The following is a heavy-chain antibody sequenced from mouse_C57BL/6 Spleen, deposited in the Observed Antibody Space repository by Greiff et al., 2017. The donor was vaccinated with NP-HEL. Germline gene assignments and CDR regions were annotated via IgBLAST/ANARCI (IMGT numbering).Heavy chain of an antibody. CDR3: ASDYYGSSYHHYFDY. V-gene: IGHV14-2*01. Sequence: EVQLVESGAELVKPGASVKLSCTASGFNIKDYYMHWVKQRTEQGLEWIGRIDPEDGETKYAPKFQGKATITADTSSNTAYLQLSSLSSEDTAVYYCASDYYGSSYHHYFDYWGQGTTLTVSS. D-gene: IGHD1-1*01. J-gene: IGHJ2*01. CDR1: GFNIKDYY. CDR2: IDPEDGET.